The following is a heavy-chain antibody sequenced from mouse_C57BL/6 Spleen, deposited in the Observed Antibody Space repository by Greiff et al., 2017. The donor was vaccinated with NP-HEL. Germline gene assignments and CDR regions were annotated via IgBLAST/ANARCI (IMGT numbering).Heavy chain of an antibody. J-gene: IGHJ1*03. CDR2: IYPGDGDT. V-gene: IGHV1-80*01. CDR1: GYAFSSYW. D-gene: IGHD3-3*01. Sequence: QVQLQQSGAELVKPGASVKISCKASGYAFSSYWMNWVKQRPGKGLEWIGQIYPGDGDTNYNGKFKGKATLTADKSSSTAYMQLSSLTSEDSAVYFCAREGTGHWYFDVWGTGTTVTVSS. CDR3: AREGTGHWYFDV.